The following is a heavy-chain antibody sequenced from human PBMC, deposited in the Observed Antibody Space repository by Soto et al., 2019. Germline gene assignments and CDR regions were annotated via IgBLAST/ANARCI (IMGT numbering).Heavy chain of an antibody. CDR2: ISGSGGST. J-gene: IGHJ4*02. CDR1: GFTFSTYA. Sequence: EVQLLESGGRLVQPGGSLRLSCAASGFTFSTYAMSWVRQAPGKGLEWVAAISGSGGSTYYADSVKGRFTISRDNSKNTLYLPMNSLRAGDTAVYYCAKDLGELALDYWGQGTLVTVSS. CDR3: AKDLGELALDY. D-gene: IGHD3-10*01. V-gene: IGHV3-23*01.